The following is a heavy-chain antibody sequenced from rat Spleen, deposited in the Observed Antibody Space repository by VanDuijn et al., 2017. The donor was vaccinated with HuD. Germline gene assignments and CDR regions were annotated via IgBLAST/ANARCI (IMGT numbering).Heavy chain of an antibody. J-gene: IGHJ1*01. CDR1: GFTFNNYW. D-gene: IGHD2-2*01. CDR2: ITNTGGST. Sequence: EVQLVESGGGLVQPGRSLKLSCVASGFTFNNYWMTWIRQAPGKGLEWVASITNTGGSTYYPDSVKGRFTVSRDVAKSTLYLQMNSLRSEDTATYYCTGAGYLRDWYFDFWGPGTMVTVSS. V-gene: IGHV5-31*01. CDR3: TGAGYLRDWYFDF.